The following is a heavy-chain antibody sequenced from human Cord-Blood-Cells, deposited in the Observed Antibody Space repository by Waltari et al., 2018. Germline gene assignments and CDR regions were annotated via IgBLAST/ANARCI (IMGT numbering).Heavy chain of an antibody. CDR1: GFTFSSYG. D-gene: IGHD2-21*02. CDR2: ISYYGSNK. V-gene: IGHV3-30*18. Sequence: QVQLVESGGGVVQPGRSLRLSCAASGFTFSSYGMHWVRQAPGKGLEWGGVISYYGSNKYYADSGEGRFTISRDNSKNTLYLQMNSLRAEDTAVYYCAKDLSYCGGDCYSYYYYGMDVWGQGTTVTVSS. J-gene: IGHJ6*02. CDR3: AKDLSYCGGDCYSYYYYGMDV.